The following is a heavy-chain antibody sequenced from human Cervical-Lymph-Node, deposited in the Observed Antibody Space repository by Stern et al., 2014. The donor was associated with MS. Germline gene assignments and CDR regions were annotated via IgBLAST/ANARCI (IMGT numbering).Heavy chain of an antibody. Sequence: VHLVESGPEVKKPGASVMVSCKPSGYTFTNYYIHWVRQAPGKGLEWMGIINPNGSVTASAQKFQGRLTMTRDTSTTTVYMRLITLTSEDTAIYYCTRAVGGVGREWGQGTLVFVSS. D-gene: IGHD3-16*01. J-gene: IGHJ4*02. CDR2: INPNGSVT. V-gene: IGHV1-46*01. CDR3: TRAVGGVGRE. CDR1: GYTFTNYY.